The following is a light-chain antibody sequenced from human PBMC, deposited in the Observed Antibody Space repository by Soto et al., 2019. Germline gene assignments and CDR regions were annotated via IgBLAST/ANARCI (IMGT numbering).Light chain of an antibody. CDR1: SSDVGSYNL. CDR2: EGS. CDR3: CSYESSNSVV. J-gene: IGLJ2*01. Sequence: QSALTQPASVSGSPGQSITISCTGTSSDVGSYNLVSWYQHHPGKAPKLMIYEGSKRPSGVSNRFSGSKSGNTASLTISGLQAEDEADYYCCSYESSNSVVFGGGTKLTVL. V-gene: IGLV2-23*01.